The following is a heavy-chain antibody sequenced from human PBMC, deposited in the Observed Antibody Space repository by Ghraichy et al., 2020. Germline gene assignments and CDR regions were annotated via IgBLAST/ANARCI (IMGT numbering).Heavy chain of an antibody. Sequence: GESLNISCAASGFTFSSYWMHWVRQAPGKGLVWVSRINSDGSSTSYADSVKGRFTISRDNAKNTLYLQINSLRAEDTAVYYCSRGDYIWGGYRPIDYWGQGTLVTVSS. V-gene: IGHV3-74*01. CDR2: INSDGSST. D-gene: IGHD3-16*02. CDR3: SRGDYIWGGYRPIDY. CDR1: GFTFSSYW. J-gene: IGHJ4*02.